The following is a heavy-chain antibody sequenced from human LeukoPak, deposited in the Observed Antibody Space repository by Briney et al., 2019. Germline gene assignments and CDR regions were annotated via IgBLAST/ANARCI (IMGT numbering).Heavy chain of an antibody. J-gene: IGHJ3*02. CDR1: GFTFRSYA. CDR3: AKYGSSSWYFGFDI. CDR2: ISVSGGST. Sequence: GGSLRLSCAASGFTFRSYAMSWVRQAPGKGLEWVSGISVSGGSTYYADSVKGRFTISRDNSKSTLYLQMSSLRAEDTAVYYCAKYGSSSWYFGFDIWGQGTMVTVSS. V-gene: IGHV3-23*01. D-gene: IGHD6-13*01.